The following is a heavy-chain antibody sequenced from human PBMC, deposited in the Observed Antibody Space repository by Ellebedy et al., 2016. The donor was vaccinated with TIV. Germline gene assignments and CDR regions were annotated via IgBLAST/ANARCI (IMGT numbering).Heavy chain of an antibody. CDR2: IRQEGDEI. Sequence: GESLKISCAASGFNFRSYWMTWVRQTPGKGLEWVAKIRQEGDEIYYVESVKGRFTISRDNAKNSLFLQMNSLRVEDTAVYYCARRASYGDYSVQVNPWFDPWGQGTLVTVSS. D-gene: IGHD4-17*01. CDR1: GFNFRSYW. J-gene: IGHJ5*02. V-gene: IGHV3-7*01. CDR3: ARRASYGDYSVQVNPWFDP.